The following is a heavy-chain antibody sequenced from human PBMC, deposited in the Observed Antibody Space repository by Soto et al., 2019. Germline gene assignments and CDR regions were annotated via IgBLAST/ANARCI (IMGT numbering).Heavy chain of an antibody. D-gene: IGHD6-19*01. CDR1: GFTFSSYG. CDR2: IWYDGSNK. J-gene: IGHJ4*02. V-gene: IGHV3-33*01. Sequence: AASGFTFSSYGMHWVRQAPGKGLEWVAVIWYDGSNKYYADSVKGRFTISRDNSKNTLYLQMNSLRVEDTAEYYCARDRYSSGWYDLDYWGQGTLVTVSS. CDR3: ARDRYSSGWYDLDY.